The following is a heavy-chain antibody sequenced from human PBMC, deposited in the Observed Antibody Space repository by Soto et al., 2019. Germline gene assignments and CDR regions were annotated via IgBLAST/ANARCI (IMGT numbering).Heavy chain of an antibody. CDR2: ISFDGSDK. V-gene: IGHV3-30*18. CDR3: VKGSEVARQELDY. D-gene: IGHD2-15*01. CDR1: GFSFSNCG. Sequence: QVQLVESGGGVVQPGRSLRLSCAASGFSFSNCGMHWVRQAPGKGLEWVAAISFDGSDKYYLESVKGRFTISRDNSKNTLFLQMNSLRVEDTVVYYCVKGSEVARQELDYWGQGTLVTVSS. J-gene: IGHJ4*02.